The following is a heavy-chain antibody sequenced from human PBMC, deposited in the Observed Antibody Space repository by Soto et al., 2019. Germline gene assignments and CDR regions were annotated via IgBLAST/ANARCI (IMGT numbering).Heavy chain of an antibody. CDR3: ARGGAIETFSLPFEY. CDR1: GGTFSSYA. Sequence: SSVKVSCKASGGTFSSYAISWVRQAPGQGLEWMGGIIPIFGTANYAQKFQGRVTITADESTSTAYMELSSLRSEDTAVYYCARGGAIETFSLPFEYSGQGTLVTVSS. J-gene: IGHJ4*02. CDR2: IIPIFGTA. D-gene: IGHD3-3*02. V-gene: IGHV1-69*13.